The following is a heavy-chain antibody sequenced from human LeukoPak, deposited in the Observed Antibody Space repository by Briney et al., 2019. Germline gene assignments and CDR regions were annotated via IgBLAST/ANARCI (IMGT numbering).Heavy chain of an antibody. CDR1: GDSVSSNSAA. J-gene: IGHJ4*02. D-gene: IGHD2-15*01. V-gene: IGHV6-1*01. Sequence: SQTLSLTCAISGDSVSSNSAAWNWIRQSPSSGLEWLGRTYYRSKWYNDYAVSVKSRITINPDTSKNQFSLQLNSVTPEDTAVYYCARDQGYCSGGSCYEPIDYWGQGTLVTVSS. CDR3: ARDQGYCSGGSCYEPIDY. CDR2: TYYRSKWYN.